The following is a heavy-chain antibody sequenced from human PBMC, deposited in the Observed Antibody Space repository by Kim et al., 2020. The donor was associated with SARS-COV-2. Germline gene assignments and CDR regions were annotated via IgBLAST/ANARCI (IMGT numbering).Heavy chain of an antibody. D-gene: IGHD3-22*01. CDR1: GFTVSSNY. CDR2: IYSGGST. V-gene: IGHV3-53*01. CDR3: ARVSGRFYYDSSGYSTDSFFDY. J-gene: IGHJ4*02. Sequence: GGSLRLSCAASGFTVSSNYMNWVRQAPGKGLEWISVIYSGGSTYYADSVKGRFTISRYNSKNTLYLQMNSLRAEDTAVYYCARVSGRFYYDSSGYSTDSFFDYWGQGTLVTVSS.